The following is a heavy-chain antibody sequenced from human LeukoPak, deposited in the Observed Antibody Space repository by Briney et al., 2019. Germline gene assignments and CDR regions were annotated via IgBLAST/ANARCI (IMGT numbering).Heavy chain of an antibody. D-gene: IGHD6-13*01. J-gene: IGHJ6*03. Sequence: ASVKVSCKASGYTFTNYGISWVRQAPGQGLEWMGWISAYNGNTNYAQKLQGRVTMTTDTSTSTAYPELRSLRSDDTAVYYCARLYSSSWYNYYYYMDVWGKGTTVTVSS. V-gene: IGHV1-18*01. CDR3: ARLYSSSWYNYYYYMDV. CDR2: ISAYNGNT. CDR1: GYTFTNYG.